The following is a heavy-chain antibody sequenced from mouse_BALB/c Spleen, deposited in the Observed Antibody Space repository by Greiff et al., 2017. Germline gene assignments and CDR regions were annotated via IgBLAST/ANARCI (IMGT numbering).Heavy chain of an antibody. CDR3: ARKSPNFFFDY. J-gene: IGHJ2*01. Sequence: VQLQESGAELARPGASVKMSCKASGYTFTSYTMHWVKQRPGQGLEWIGYINPSSGYTNYNQKFKDKATLTADKSSSTAYMQLSSLTSEDSAVYYCARKSPNFFFDYWGQGTTLTVSS. CDR1: GYTFTSYT. CDR2: INPSSGYT. V-gene: IGHV1-4*01. D-gene: IGHD4-1*01.